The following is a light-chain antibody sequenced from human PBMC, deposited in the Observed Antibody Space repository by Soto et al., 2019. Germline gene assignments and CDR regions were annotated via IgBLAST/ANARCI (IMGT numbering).Light chain of an antibody. V-gene: IGKV3-20*01. J-gene: IGKJ3*01. CDR1: QSVSSNY. CDR2: GAS. Sequence: EIVVTQSPGTLSLSPGVRATLSCRASQSVSSNYLAWYQQKPGQAPRLLIYGASSRASDIPDRFSGSGSGTDFTLIISRLEPEDFAMYYCQQYGSTPFTFGPGTKVDVK. CDR3: QQYGSTPFT.